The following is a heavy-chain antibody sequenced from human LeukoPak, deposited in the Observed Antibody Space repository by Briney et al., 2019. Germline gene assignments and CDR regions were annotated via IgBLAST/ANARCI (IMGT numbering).Heavy chain of an antibody. D-gene: IGHD4/OR15-4a*01. V-gene: IGHV3-48*03. CDR2: IDGGSTAI. CDR3: ARDTLGEGEDANYAVYYFDY. Sequence: PGGSLRLSCAASGFTFSSYEMNWVRQAPGKGLEWISYIDGGSTAIYYADSVKGRFTISRDNAKNSLYLQMNSLRVEDTAVYYCARDTLGEGEDANYAVYYFDYWGQGTPVTVSS. CDR1: GFTFSSYE. J-gene: IGHJ4*02.